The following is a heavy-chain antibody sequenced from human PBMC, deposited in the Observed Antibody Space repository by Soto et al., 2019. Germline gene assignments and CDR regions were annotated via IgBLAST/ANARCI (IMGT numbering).Heavy chain of an antibody. CDR3: ARVGATVKALDY. Sequence: ASVKVSCKASGGTFSSYAISWVRQAPGQGLEWMGGIIPIFGTANYAQKFQGRVTITADESTSTAYMELSSLRSEDTAVYYCARVGATVKALDYWGQGTLVTVSS. V-gene: IGHV1-69*13. CDR2: IIPIFGTA. CDR1: GGTFSSYA. J-gene: IGHJ4*02. D-gene: IGHD4-17*01.